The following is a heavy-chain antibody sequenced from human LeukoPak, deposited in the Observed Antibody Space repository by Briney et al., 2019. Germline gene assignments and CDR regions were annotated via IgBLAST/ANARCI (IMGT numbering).Heavy chain of an antibody. J-gene: IGHJ4*02. Sequence: GGSLRLSCAACGFTFSSYGMHWVRQAPGKGLEWVAVISYDGSNKYYADSVRGRFTISRDNSKNTLYLQMNSLRAEDTAVYNCARRYGFPRGKFFDYWGQGTLVTVSS. D-gene: IGHD1-14*01. CDR2: ISYDGSNK. V-gene: IGHV3-30*03. CDR1: GFTFSSYG. CDR3: ARRYGFPRGKFFDY.